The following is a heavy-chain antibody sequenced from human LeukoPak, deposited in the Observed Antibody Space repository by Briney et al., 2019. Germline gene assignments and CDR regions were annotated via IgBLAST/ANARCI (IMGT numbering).Heavy chain of an antibody. CDR2: IWYDGSNK. Sequence: GGSRRLSCAASGFIFNSYGQHWVRQAPGKGLEGVAVIWYDGSNKYHADSVKGRFTFPRENSKHTLYLQVNSLRAEDTAVFYCARDPGFGGRYYFVYWGQGTLVTVSS. D-gene: IGHD1-26*01. V-gene: IGHV3-33*01. CDR3: ARDPGFGGRYYFVY. CDR1: GFIFNSYG. J-gene: IGHJ4*02.